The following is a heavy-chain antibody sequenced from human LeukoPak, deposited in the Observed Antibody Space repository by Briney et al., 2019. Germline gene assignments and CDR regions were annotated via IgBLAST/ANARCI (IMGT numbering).Heavy chain of an antibody. J-gene: IGHJ5*02. CDR3: AKSVMWWFGLGHNWFDP. CDR1: GYTFTSYD. D-gene: IGHD2-21*01. Sequence: ASVKVSCKASGYTFTSYDINWVRQATGQGLEWMGWVNPNSGNTGYAQKFQGRVTMTRNTSISTAYMELSSLRSEDTAVYYCAKSVMWWFGLGHNWFDPWGQGTLVTVSS. CDR2: VNPNSGNT. V-gene: IGHV1-8*01.